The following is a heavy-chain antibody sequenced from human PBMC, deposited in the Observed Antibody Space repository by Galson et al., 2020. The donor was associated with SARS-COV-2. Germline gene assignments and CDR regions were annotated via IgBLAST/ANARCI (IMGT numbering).Heavy chain of an antibody. CDR1: GYTFTYRF. D-gene: IGHD2-8*02. CDR3: ASGYCPGGVCREGNGFDV. CDR2: ITPFNGQT. J-gene: IGHJ3*01. V-gene: IGHV1-45*02. Sequence: SVKVSCKSSGYTFTYRFLHWVRQAPGQAPEWMGRITPFNGQTNYAQKFQDRVTITSDRSVNTAYMELSSLRSEDTAIYYCASGYCPGGVCREGNGFDVWGQGTEVTVSS.